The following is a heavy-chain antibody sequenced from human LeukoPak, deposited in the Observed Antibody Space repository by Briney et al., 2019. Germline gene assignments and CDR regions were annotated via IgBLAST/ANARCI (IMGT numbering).Heavy chain of an antibody. V-gene: IGHV3-11*01. D-gene: IGHD6-6*01. CDR3: ARGIGSSSILDF. Sequence: GGSLRLSCAASGFTFTDYYMSWIRQAPGKGLECISYITVGGGVTYYADSVKGRFTVSRDSAKNSQSLHMDSLRVEDTAVYYCARGIGSSSILDFWGQGTLVTASS. CDR2: ITVGGGVT. J-gene: IGHJ4*02. CDR1: GFTFTDYY.